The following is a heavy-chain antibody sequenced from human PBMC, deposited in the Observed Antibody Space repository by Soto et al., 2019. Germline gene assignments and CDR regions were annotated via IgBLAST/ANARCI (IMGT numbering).Heavy chain of an antibody. V-gene: IGHV1-8*01. CDR1: GYTFSNYD. J-gene: IGHJ4*02. CDR3: AKVSRKGSAIDFDY. Sequence: QVQLVQSGAELKKPGASVKVSCKASGYTFSNYDMNWVRQATGQGPEWIGWVNPNNGDTGYAQKFQGRVTLTTDISTTTAYMALPSLRSENTAIYYCAKVSRKGSAIDFDYWGQGTLITVSS. D-gene: IGHD3-10*01. CDR2: VNPNNGDT.